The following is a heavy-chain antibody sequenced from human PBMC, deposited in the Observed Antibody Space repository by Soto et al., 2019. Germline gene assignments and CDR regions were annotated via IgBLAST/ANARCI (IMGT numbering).Heavy chain of an antibody. J-gene: IGHJ4*02. Sequence: PSETLSLICTVSGGSISSGDYYWSWIRQPPGKGLEWIGYIFYSGRSYNNPSLKSRVSISVDTSKNQFSLKLSSVTAADTAVYYCARDSRGIAGTPTTIDYWGQGSLVTVSS. CDR2: IFYSGRS. V-gene: IGHV4-30-4*01. D-gene: IGHD1-26*01. CDR3: ARDSRGIAGTPTTIDY. CDR1: GGSISSGDYY.